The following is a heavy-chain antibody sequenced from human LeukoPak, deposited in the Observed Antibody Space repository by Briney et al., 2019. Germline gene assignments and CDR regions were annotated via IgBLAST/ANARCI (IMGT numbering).Heavy chain of an antibody. CDR2: INPSGGST. D-gene: IGHD6-13*01. Sequence: VASVKVSCKASGYTFTSYYMHWVRQAPGQGLEWMGIINPSGGSTSYAQKFQGRVTMTRDTSTSTVYMELSSLRSEDTAVYYCARGGYSSSWLGRWGGDYWGQGTLVTVSS. CDR3: ARGGYSSSWLGRWGGDY. CDR1: GYTFTSYY. J-gene: IGHJ4*02. V-gene: IGHV1-46*01.